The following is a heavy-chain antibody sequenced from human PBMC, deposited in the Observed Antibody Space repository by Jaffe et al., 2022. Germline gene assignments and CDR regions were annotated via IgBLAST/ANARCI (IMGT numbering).Heavy chain of an antibody. CDR2: ISWDGGST. D-gene: IGHD2-8*02. CDR1: GFTFDDYT. Sequence: EVQLVESGGVVVQPGGSLRLSCAASGFTFDDYTMHWVRQAPGKGLEWVSLISWDGGSTYYADSVKGRFTISRDNSKNSLYLQMNSLRTEDTALYYCAKEADCTGGVCYTKGSNAFDIWGQGTMVTVSS. J-gene: IGHJ3*02. V-gene: IGHV3-43*01. CDR3: AKEADCTGGVCYTKGSNAFDI.